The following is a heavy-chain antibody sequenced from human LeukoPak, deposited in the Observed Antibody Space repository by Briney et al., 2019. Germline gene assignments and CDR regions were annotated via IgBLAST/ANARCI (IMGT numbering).Heavy chain of an antibody. CDR2: ITGSDGST. Sequence: AGGSLRLSCAASGFTFSSYAMNWVRQAPGKGLEWVSTITGSDGSTYYTDSVKGRFTISRDNSKNTLYLQMNSLRPEDTAVYYCAKGGLGESSLNNFDYWGQGTLVTVSS. CDR1: GFTFSSYA. J-gene: IGHJ4*02. V-gene: IGHV3-23*01. D-gene: IGHD3-16*02. CDR3: AKGGLGESSLNNFDY.